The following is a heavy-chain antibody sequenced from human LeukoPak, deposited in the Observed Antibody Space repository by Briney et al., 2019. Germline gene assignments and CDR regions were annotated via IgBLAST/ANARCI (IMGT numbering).Heavy chain of an antibody. V-gene: IGHV3-23*01. J-gene: IGHJ4*02. D-gene: IGHD2-2*02. CDR3: AKGYCSSSSCYTFVDY. CDR1: GFTFRTYA. Sequence: GGSLRLSCAASGFTFRTYAMSWVRQAPGKGPEWVSAISGSGDSTFYADSVKGRFTISRDNSKNTLYLQMNSLRAEDTAVYYCAKGYCSSSSCYTFVDYWGQGTLVTVSS. CDR2: ISGSGDST.